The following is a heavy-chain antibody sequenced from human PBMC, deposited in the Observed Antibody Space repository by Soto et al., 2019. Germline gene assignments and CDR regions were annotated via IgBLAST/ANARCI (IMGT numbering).Heavy chain of an antibody. V-gene: IGHV3-48*01. D-gene: IGHD3-3*01. Sequence: GGSLRLSCAASGFTFSSYSMNWVRQAPGKGLEWVSYISSSSSTIYYADSVKGRFTISRDNAKNSLYLQMNSLRAEDTAVYYCARDRLNYDFWSGYAFDIWGQGTMVTVSS. CDR1: GFTFSSYS. CDR3: ARDRLNYDFWSGYAFDI. CDR2: ISSSSSTI. J-gene: IGHJ3*02.